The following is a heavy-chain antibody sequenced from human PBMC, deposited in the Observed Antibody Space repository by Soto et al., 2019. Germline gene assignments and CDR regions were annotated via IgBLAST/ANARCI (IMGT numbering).Heavy chain of an antibody. J-gene: IGHJ6*03. CDR3: ARWGLGFGEDYYYYYYMDV. Sequence: QVQLVQSGAEVKKPGASVKVSCKASGYTFTSYAMHWVRQAPGQRLEWMGWINAGNGNTKYSQKFQGRVTITRDTSASTAYMKLSSLRSEDTAVYYCARWGLGFGEDYYYYYYMDVWGKGTTVTVSS. CDR2: INAGNGNT. D-gene: IGHD3-10*01. CDR1: GYTFTSYA. V-gene: IGHV1-3*01.